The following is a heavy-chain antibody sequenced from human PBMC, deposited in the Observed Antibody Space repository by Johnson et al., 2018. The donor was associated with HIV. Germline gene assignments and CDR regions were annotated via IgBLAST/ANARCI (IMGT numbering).Heavy chain of an antibody. CDR2: ISGTGGTT. Sequence: EVQLVESGGGLVQPGGSLRMSCVASGFTFSTYGMTWVRQAPGKGLEWVSAISGTGGTTYYADSVWGLFTISRDNSNSTLFLQMNSLRAEDTAMYYCAKDRFMFLENPVDGFDVWGEGTMVTLSS. CDR1: GFTFSTYG. J-gene: IGHJ3*01. V-gene: IGHV3-23*04. D-gene: IGHD3-3*01. CDR3: AKDRFMFLENPVDGFDV.